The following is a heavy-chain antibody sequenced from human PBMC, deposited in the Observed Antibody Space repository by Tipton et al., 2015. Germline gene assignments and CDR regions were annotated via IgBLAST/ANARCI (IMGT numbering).Heavy chain of an antibody. V-gene: IGHV5-51*01. CDR3: ARQPNHYDYCGPPDY. D-gene: IGHD2-21*01. CDR1: GYSFTNYW. Sequence: VQLVQSGAEVKKPGESLKISCKGSGYSFTNYWIGWVRQMSGKGLEWMGIIFPGDSDTRYSPSFQGQVTISADKSITTAYLQWSSLKASDTAMYYCARQPNHYDYCGPPDYWGQGSLVTVSS. J-gene: IGHJ4*02. CDR2: IFPGDSDT.